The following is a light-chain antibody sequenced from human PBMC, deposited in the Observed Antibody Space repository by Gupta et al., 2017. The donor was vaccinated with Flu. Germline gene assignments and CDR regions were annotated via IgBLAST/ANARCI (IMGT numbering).Light chain of an antibody. CDR3: QQYYMYES. J-gene: IGKJ2*03. V-gene: IGKV1-5*03. CDR2: VAT. Sequence: DIQMTQSPSTLSASVGDRVTITCRASQNIHRWLAWYQQKPGKAPKLLIYVATRLESGVPSRFSGSGSGTEFTLTSSSLQPDDFANYYCQQYYMYESFGQGTKVEIK. CDR1: QNIHRW.